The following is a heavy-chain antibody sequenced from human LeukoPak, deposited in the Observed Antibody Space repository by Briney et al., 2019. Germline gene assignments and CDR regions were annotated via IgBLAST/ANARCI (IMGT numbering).Heavy chain of an antibody. CDR2: FIPIFGTP. CDR1: GGTFSIYA. D-gene: IGHD2-2*01. J-gene: IGHJ6*03. CDR3: ARAVLVPAAIGFYYYMDV. V-gene: IGHV1-69*05. Sequence: ASVKVSCKAFGGTFSIYAFSWVRQAPGQGLEWMGGFIPIFGTPNYAQKFQGRVTITTDESTSTAYMELNSLRSEDTAVYYCARAVLVPAAIGFYYYMDVWGKGTTVTVSS.